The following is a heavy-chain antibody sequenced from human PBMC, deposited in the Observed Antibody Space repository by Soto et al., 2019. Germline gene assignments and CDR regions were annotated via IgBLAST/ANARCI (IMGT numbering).Heavy chain of an antibody. CDR2: ISGSGGST. V-gene: IGHV3-23*01. CDR1: GFTFSSYA. CDR3: AKDRVVRGVIIPGPDY. D-gene: IGHD3-10*01. Sequence: PGGSLRLSCAASGFTFSSYAMSWVRQAPWKGLEWVSAISGSGGSTYYADSVKGRFTISRDNSKNTLYLQMNSLRAEDTAVYYCAKDRVVRGVIIPGPDYWGQGTLVTVSS. J-gene: IGHJ4*02.